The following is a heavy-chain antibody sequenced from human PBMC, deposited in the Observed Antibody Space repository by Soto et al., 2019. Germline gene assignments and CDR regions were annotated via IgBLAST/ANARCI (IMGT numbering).Heavy chain of an antibody. CDR3: AKDLRPDGVWDLYY. CDR1: GFTFSSYT. Sequence: EVQLLESGGDLVQPGGSLRLSCAASGFTFSSYTMTWVRQAPGKGLEWVSGINSGGRTYYADSVKGRFTISRDDSKNTLYLQIISLRAEDTAVYYCAKDLRPDGVWDLYYWGQGTLVTVSS. V-gene: IGHV3-23*01. J-gene: IGHJ4*02. CDR2: INSGGRT. D-gene: IGHD4-17*01.